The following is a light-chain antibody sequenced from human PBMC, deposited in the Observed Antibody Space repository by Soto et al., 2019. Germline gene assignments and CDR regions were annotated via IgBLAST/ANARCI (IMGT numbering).Light chain of an antibody. Sequence: DIQMTQSPSTLSSSVLERFTITCRASQSIGVWLAWYQQKPGRAPKLLIYDASTLQRGVPSRFSGSGSGTEFTLNISSLQPEDFATYFCHSRAFGQGTRLEIK. V-gene: IGKV1-5*01. CDR2: DAS. CDR3: HSRA. J-gene: IGKJ5*01. CDR1: QSIGVW.